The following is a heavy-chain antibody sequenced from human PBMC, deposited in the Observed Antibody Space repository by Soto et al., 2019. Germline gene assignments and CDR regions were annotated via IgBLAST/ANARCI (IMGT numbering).Heavy chain of an antibody. CDR2: INPSGGST. CDR3: ARDAYSSGWYNWFDP. D-gene: IGHD6-19*01. Sequence: GPSVKVSCKASGYTFTSYYMHWVRQAPGQGLEWMGIINPSGGSTSYAQKFQGRVTMTRDTSTSTVYMELSSLRSEDTAVYYCARDAYSSGWYNWFDPWGQGTLVTVSS. J-gene: IGHJ5*02. V-gene: IGHV1-46*01. CDR1: GYTFTSYY.